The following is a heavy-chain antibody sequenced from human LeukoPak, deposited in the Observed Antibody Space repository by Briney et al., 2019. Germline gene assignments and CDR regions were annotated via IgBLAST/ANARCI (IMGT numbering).Heavy chain of an antibody. Sequence: GGSLRLSCAASGFTFDDYAMHWVRQAPGKGLEWVSGISWNSGSIGHADSVKGRFTISRDNAKNSLYLQMNSLRAEDTALYYCAKDFSGSYRGFDYWGQGTLVTVSS. J-gene: IGHJ4*02. CDR3: AKDFSGSYRGFDY. CDR1: GFTFDDYA. D-gene: IGHD1-26*01. CDR2: ISWNSGSI. V-gene: IGHV3-9*01.